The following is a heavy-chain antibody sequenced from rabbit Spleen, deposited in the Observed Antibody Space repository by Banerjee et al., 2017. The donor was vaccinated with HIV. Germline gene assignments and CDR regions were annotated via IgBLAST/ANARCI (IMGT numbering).Heavy chain of an antibody. V-gene: IGHV1S45*01. CDR1: GFDFSTYS. D-gene: IGHD3-1*01. Sequence: QEQLVESGGGLVQPGGSLKVSCKASGFDFSTYSMSWVRQAPGKGLEWIACIDADSSGTTDYATWAKGRFTISKTSSTTGTLQMTSLTAADTATYFCARDVGFDGSDLWGQGTRSPS. CDR3: ARDVGFDGSDL. J-gene: IGHJ3*01. CDR2: IDADSSGTT.